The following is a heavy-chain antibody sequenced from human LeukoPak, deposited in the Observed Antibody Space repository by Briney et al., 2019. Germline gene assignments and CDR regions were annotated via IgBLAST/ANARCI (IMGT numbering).Heavy chain of an antibody. Sequence: ASVKVSCKASGYTFTSYDINWVRQATGQGLEWTGWMNPNSGNTGYAQKFQGRVTMTRNTSISTAYMELSSLRSEDTAVYYCARGPRYCSGGSCYSKLDYWGQGTLVTVSS. J-gene: IGHJ4*02. CDR3: ARGPRYCSGGSCYSKLDY. D-gene: IGHD2-15*01. V-gene: IGHV1-8*01. CDR2: MNPNSGNT. CDR1: GYTFTSYD.